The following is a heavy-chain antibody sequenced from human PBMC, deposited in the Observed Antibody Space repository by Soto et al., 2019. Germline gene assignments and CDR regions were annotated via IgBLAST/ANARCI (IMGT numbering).Heavy chain of an antibody. V-gene: IGHV1-69*13. D-gene: IGHD3-22*01. CDR2: IVPVFGKA. J-gene: IGHJ4*02. Sequence: GASVKVSCKASGGTFSRSAINWVRQAPGQGLEWMGGIVPVFGKANYAQKFQGRVTITADESTSTGYKELRSLTSEDTAVYYCARDGTLYDSSAYYYVYWGQGTLVTVSS. CDR3: ARDGTLYDSSAYYYVY. CDR1: GGTFSRSA.